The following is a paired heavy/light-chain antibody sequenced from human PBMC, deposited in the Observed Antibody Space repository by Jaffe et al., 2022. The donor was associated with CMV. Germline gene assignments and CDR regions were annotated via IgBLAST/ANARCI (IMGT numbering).Heavy chain of an antibody. CDR3: ARRIPPRGWFDP. D-gene: IGHD2-15*01. V-gene: IGHV3-11*01. CDR1: GFTFSDYY. Sequence: QVQLVESGGGLVKPGGSLRLSCAASGFTFSDYYMSWIRQAPGKGLEWVSYISSSGSTIYYADSVKGRFTISRDNAKNSLYLQMNSLRAEDTAVYYCARRIPPRGWFDPWGQGTLVTVSS. J-gene: IGHJ5*02. CDR2: ISSSGSTI.
Light chain of an antibody. Sequence: SYVLTQPPSVSVAPGKTARITCGGNNIGSKSVHWYQQKPGQAPVLVIYYDSDRPSGIPERFSGSNSGNTATLTISRVEAGDEADYYCQVWDSSSDHPSDVFGTGTKVTVL. CDR3: QVWDSSSDHPSDV. V-gene: IGLV3-21*04. CDR2: YDS. CDR1: NIGSKS. J-gene: IGLJ1*01.